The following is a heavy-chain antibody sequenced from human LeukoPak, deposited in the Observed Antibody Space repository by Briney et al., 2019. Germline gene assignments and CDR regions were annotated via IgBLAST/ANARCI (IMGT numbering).Heavy chain of an antibody. D-gene: IGHD3-3*01. CDR3: AGDFWSGYRNWFDP. V-gene: IGHV1-69*13. CDR2: IIPIFGTA. CDR1: GGTFSSYA. J-gene: IGHJ5*02. Sequence: GASVKVSCKASGGTFSSYATSWVRQAPGQGLEWMGGIIPIFGTANYAQKFQGRVTITADESTSTAYMELSSLRSEDTAVCYCAGDFWSGYRNWFDPWGQGTLVTVSS.